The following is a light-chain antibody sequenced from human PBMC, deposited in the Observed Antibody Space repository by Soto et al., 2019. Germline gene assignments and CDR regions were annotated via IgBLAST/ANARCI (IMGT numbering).Light chain of an antibody. CDR1: QSLSNSF. CDR3: QQYGTSEII. CDR2: DTS. Sequence: IVLTQSPGTLSLSPGEIATRSCMASQSLSNSFIAWYQQKPGQAPRLLIYDTSSRATGIPDRFSGSGSGTDFTLTISRLEPEDFSVFYCQQYGTSEIIFGQGTRLEIK. J-gene: IGKJ5*01. V-gene: IGKV3-20*01.